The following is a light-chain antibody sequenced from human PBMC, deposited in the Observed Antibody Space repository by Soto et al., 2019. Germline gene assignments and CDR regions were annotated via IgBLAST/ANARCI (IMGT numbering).Light chain of an antibody. V-gene: IGLV2-8*01. Sequence: QSVLTQPPSASGSPLQSVTISCTGTSSDVGGYNYVSWYQQHPGKAPKLMIYDVSKRPSGVPDRFSGSKSGNTASLTVSGLQAEDEADYYCSSYEGSNTYVFGSGTKVAVL. CDR1: SSDVGGYNY. CDR2: DVS. J-gene: IGLJ1*01. CDR3: SSYEGSNTYV.